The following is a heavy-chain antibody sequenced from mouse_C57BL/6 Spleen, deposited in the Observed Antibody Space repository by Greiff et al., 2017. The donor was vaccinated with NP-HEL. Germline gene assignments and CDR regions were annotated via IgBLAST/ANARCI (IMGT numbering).Heavy chain of an antibody. V-gene: IGHV1-82*01. D-gene: IGHD2-4*01. CDR3: LIYYDCDGYYFDY. CDR2: IYPGDGDT. J-gene: IGHJ2*01. Sequence: QVQLQQSGPELVKPGASVKISCKASGYAFSSSWMNWVKQRPGKGLEWIGRIYPGDGDTNYNGKFKGKATLTADKSSSTAYMQLSSLTSEDSAVYFCLIYYDCDGYYFDYWGQGTTLTVSS. CDR1: GYAFSSSW.